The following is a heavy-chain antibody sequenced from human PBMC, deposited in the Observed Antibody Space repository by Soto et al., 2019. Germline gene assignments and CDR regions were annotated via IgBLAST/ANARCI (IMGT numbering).Heavy chain of an antibody. CDR2: IYHSGGT. J-gene: IGHJ4*02. D-gene: IGHD2-21*01. V-gene: IGHV4-59*01. CDR1: GDSIRTYY. Sequence: SETLSLTCTVSGDSIRTYYWTWIRQPPGKGLEWIGYIYHSGGTHYNPSLKSRATISVDTSKNQFSLNLSSVTAADTAVYYCARDLGTYWSQGTLVTVSS. CDR3: ARDLGTY.